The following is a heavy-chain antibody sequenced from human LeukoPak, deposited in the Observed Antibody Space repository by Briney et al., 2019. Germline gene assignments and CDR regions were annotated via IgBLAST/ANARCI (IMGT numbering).Heavy chain of an antibody. V-gene: IGHV3-74*01. CDR1: GFTFSSYW. J-gene: IGHJ4*02. CDR3: ARGGPLYYGDYIDY. D-gene: IGHD4-17*01. CDR2: INSDGSST. Sequence: GGSLRLSCAASGFTFSSYWMHWVRQAPGKGLVWVSRINSDGSSTSYADSVKGRFTISRDNAKNTLYLQMNRLRAEDTAVYYCARGGPLYYGDYIDYWGQGTLVTVSS.